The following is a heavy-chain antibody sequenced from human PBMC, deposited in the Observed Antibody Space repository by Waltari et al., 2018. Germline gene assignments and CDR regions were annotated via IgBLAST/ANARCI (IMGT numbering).Heavy chain of an antibody. CDR3: AKPSLDY. CDR1: GFTFSSYD. V-gene: IGHV3-23*01. CDR2: ISGSGGST. J-gene: IGHJ4*02. Sequence: EVQLLESEGGLVQTGGSLRLSCAASGFTFSSYDMNWVRQAPGKGLEWVSGISGSGGSTYYADSVKGRFTISRDNSKNTLYLQMNSLRAEDTAVYYCAKPSLDYWGQGTLVTVSS.